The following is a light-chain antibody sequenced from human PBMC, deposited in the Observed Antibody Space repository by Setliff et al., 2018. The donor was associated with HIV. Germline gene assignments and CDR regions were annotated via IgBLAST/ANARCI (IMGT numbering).Light chain of an antibody. J-gene: IGLJ1*01. V-gene: IGLV2-23*01. CDR2: EGS. Sequence: QSVLTQPASVSGSPGQSITISCTGTSSDLGSYHLVSWYQHHPGKAPKLMIYEGSQRPSGVSTRFSGSTSGDTASLTSAGLQAEEEADYYCCSYVAGSHYVFGTGTKVTVL. CDR1: SSDLGSYHL. CDR3: CSYVAGSHYV.